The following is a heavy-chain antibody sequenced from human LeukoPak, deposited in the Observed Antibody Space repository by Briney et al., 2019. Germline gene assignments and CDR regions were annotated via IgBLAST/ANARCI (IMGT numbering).Heavy chain of an antibody. Sequence: GGSLRLSCAASGFTFDDYGMSWVRQAPGKGLEWVSGITWNGGSTGYPDSVKGRFTISRDNAKNSLYLQTNSLRAEDTALYYCARGIDDGDNWFDPWGQGTLVTVSS. CDR3: ARGIDDGDNWFDP. CDR1: GFTFDDYG. D-gene: IGHD1-1*01. CDR2: ITWNGGST. V-gene: IGHV3-20*04. J-gene: IGHJ5*02.